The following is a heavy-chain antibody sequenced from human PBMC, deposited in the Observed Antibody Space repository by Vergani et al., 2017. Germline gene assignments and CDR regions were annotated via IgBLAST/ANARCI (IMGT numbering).Heavy chain of an antibody. CDR1: GGTFSSYA. Sequence: QVQLVQSGAEVKKPGSSVKVSCKASGGTFSSYAISWVRQAPGQGLEWMGGIITIFGTANYAQKFQGRVTITADESTSTAYMELSSLRSEDTAVYYCARGGYCSSTSCYLAYWFDPWGQGTLVTVSS. CDR2: IITIFGTA. D-gene: IGHD2-2*01. V-gene: IGHV1-69*01. J-gene: IGHJ5*02. CDR3: ARGGYCSSTSCYLAYWFDP.